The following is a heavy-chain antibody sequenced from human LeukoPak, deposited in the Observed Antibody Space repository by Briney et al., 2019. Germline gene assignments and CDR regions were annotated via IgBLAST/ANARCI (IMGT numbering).Heavy chain of an antibody. CDR2: IIPIFDTA. CDR1: GGTFISYA. CDR3: ARVNGGNSWDYYYYGMDV. D-gene: IGHD4-23*01. Sequence: ASVKVSCKASGGTFISYAISWVRQAPGQGLEWMGGIIPIFDTANYAQKFQGRVTITADESTSTAYMELSSLRSEDTAVYYCARVNGGNSWDYYYYGMDVWGQGTTVTVSS. J-gene: IGHJ6*02. V-gene: IGHV1-69*13.